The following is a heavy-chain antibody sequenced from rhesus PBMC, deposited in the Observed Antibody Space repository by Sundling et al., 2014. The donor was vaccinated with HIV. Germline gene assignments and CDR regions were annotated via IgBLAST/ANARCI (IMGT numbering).Heavy chain of an antibody. D-gene: IGHD2-15*01. CDR1: GDSMSSNY. CDR2: IFGSGSST. Sequence: QVQPQESGPGLVKPSETLSLTCAVSGDSMSSNYWSWIRQAPGRGLEWIGYIFGSGSSTNYNPSLKSRVTLSLDTSKNQISLKVNSLTAADTAVYYCARRVALTAQLDYWGQGVLVTVSS. J-gene: IGHJ4*01. V-gene: IGHV4-169*01. CDR3: ARRVALTAQLDY.